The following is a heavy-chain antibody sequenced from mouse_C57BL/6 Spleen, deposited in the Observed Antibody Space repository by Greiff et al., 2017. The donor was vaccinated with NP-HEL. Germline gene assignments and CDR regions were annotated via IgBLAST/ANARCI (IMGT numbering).Heavy chain of an antibody. CDR1: GFSFTSYG. J-gene: IGHJ4*01. CDR2: IWRGGST. CDR3: AAWDGGYAMDY. D-gene: IGHD4-1*01. V-gene: IGHV2-5*01. Sequence: QVHVKQSGPGLVQPSQSLSITCTVSGFSFTSYGVHWVRQSPGKGLEWLGMIWRGGSTDYNAAFMSRLSITKDNSKSQVFFKMNSLQADDTAIYYCAAWDGGYAMDYWGQGTSVTVSS.